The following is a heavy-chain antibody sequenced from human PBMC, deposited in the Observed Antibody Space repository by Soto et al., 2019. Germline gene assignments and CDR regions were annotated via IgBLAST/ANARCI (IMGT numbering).Heavy chain of an antibody. Sequence: EVQLVESGGGLAQPGGSLRLSCAASGFTFSSDAMDWVRQAPGKGLEYVSGISSNGIGTYYAISVKDRFTISRDNSRDTVYLQMDSLRPEDMAVYYCARRARADYYYMDVWGKGTTVTVS. D-gene: IGHD6-6*01. CDR3: ARRARADYYYMDV. J-gene: IGHJ6*03. V-gene: IGHV3-64*01. CDR1: GFTFSSDA. CDR2: ISSNGIGT.